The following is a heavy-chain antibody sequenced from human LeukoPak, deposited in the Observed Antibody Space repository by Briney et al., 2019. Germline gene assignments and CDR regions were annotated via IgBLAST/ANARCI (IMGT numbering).Heavy chain of an antibody. Sequence: GASVKVSCKASGYTFTGYYIHWVRQAPGQGLEWMGWINPNSGGTNYAQKFQGRVTMTRDTSISTAYLELSRLRSEDTAVYYCASEGGVAAAALDYWGQGTLVTVPS. CDR1: GYTFTGYY. V-gene: IGHV1-2*02. D-gene: IGHD6-13*01. J-gene: IGHJ4*02. CDR2: INPNSGGT. CDR3: ASEGGVAAAALDY.